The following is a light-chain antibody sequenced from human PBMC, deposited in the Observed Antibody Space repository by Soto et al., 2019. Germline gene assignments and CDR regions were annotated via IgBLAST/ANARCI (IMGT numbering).Light chain of an antibody. CDR3: QQYGSSPPIT. Sequence: IGRKQSPATLSVSQRERATLSCRAGQRVSSNLAWYQQKPGQAPRLLIYDASTRATVIPARFSGSGSGTDFTLTISRLEPDDFAVYYCQQYGSSPPITGGQGTRLE. V-gene: IGKV3D-15*02. J-gene: IGKJ5*01. CDR2: DAS. CDR1: QRVSSN.